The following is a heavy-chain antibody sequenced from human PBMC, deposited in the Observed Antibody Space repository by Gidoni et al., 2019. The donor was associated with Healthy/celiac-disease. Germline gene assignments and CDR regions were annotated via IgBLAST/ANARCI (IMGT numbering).Heavy chain of an antibody. D-gene: IGHD5-18*01. CDR1: GFTFSSYW. CDR2: IKQDGSEK. CDR3: ARESYGYDGWFDP. J-gene: IGHJ5*02. V-gene: IGHV3-7*03. Sequence: EVQLVESGGGLVQPGGSLRLSCAASGFTFSSYWMSWVRQAPGKGLEWVANIKQDGSEKYYVDSVKGRFTISRDNAKNSLYLQMNSLRAEDTAVYYYARESYGYDGWFDPWGQGTLVTVSS.